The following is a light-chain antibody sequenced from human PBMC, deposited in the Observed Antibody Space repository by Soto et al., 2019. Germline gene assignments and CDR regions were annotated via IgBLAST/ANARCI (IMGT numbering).Light chain of an antibody. CDR2: SNN. J-gene: IGLJ1*01. Sequence: QSVLTQPPSASGTPGQRVTISCSGSSSNIGSNTVNWYQQLPGTAPKLLIYSNNQRPSGVPDRFSGSKSGTSASLAISGLQSEDEANYYGAAWDDSLNVFFGTETRSPS. CDR1: SSNIGSNT. CDR3: AAWDDSLNVF. V-gene: IGLV1-44*01.